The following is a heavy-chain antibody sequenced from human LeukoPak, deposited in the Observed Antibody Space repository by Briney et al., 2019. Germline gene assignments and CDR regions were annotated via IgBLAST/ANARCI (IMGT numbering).Heavy chain of an antibody. CDR1: GGSISSSNW. V-gene: IGHV4-4*02. D-gene: IGHD2-2*01. CDR2: IYHSGST. J-gene: IGHJ4*02. CDR3: ARRPAAMSAVVCFDY. Sequence: SGSLSLTCAVSGGSISSSNWWSWVRQPPGKGLEWIGEIYHSGSTNYNPSLKSRVTISVDKSKNQFSLKLSSVTAADTAVYYCARRPAAMSAVVCFDYWGQGTLVTVSS.